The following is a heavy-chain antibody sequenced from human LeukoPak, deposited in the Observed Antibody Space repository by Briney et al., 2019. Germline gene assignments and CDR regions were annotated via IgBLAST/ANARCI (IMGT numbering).Heavy chain of an antibody. V-gene: IGHV4-34*01. D-gene: IGHD2-2*01. CDR3: AIRLATSRLATATTWFDP. J-gene: IGHJ5*02. Sequence: SETLSLTCAVYGESFDGFYWNWIRQPPGKGLEWIGEINYRRMTTYNPALMTRVAISADSSKRQFSLDLTSVTAADTAVYYCAIRLATSRLATATTWFDPWGQGTLVSVSS. CDR2: INYRRMT. CDR1: GESFDGFY.